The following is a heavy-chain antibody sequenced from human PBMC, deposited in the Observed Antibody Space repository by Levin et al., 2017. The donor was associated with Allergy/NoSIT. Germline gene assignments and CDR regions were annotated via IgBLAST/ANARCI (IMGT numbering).Heavy chain of an antibody. CDR2: IKKDGSEG. CDR1: XXXXXXXS. V-gene: IGHV3-7*01. CDR3: ARVATVDDSGSIYRHADY. J-gene: IGHJ4*02. Sequence: LPGGSLRLSCVAXXXXXXXXSRNWVRQGQGKGLEWVANIKKDGSEGPHVDAVKGRFIISRDNAKNSLYLEVNSLRPDDTGVYYCARVATVDDSGSIYRHADYWGQGTLVTVSS. D-gene: IGHD3-10*01.